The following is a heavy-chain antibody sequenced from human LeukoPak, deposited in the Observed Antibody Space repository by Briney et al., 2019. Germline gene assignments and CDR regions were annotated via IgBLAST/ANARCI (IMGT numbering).Heavy chain of an antibody. CDR1: GFTFSNHA. V-gene: IGHV3-21*01. J-gene: IGHJ3*02. Sequence: GGSLRLSCVASGFTFSNHAINWVRQAPGKGLEWVSGVSSSGGSTYYADSVKGRFTISRDNAKNSLYLQMNSLRAEDTAVYYCARDRRCTSTQNYDFWSGCFDAFDIWGQGTMVTVSS. CDR2: VSSSGGST. CDR3: ARDRRCTSTQNYDFWSGCFDAFDI. D-gene: IGHD3-3*01.